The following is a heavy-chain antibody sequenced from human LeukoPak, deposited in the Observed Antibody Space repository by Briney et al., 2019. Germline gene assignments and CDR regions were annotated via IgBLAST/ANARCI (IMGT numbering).Heavy chain of an antibody. V-gene: IGHV3-30*18. CDR3: AKQSLITVTYSSHNPQDMDV. CDR1: GFTFSSYG. J-gene: IGHJ6*03. Sequence: QPGRSLRLSCAASGFTFSSYGMHWVRQAPGKGLEWVAVISYDGSNKYYADSVKGRFTISRDNSKNTLYLQMNSLRAEDTAVYYCAKQSLITVTYSSHNPQDMDVWGKGTTVTVSS. CDR2: ISYDGSNK. D-gene: IGHD4-17*01.